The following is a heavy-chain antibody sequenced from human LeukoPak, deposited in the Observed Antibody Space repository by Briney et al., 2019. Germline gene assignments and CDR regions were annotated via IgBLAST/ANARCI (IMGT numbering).Heavy chain of an antibody. CDR3: ARGGYYGSGSYLYYLDY. Sequence: SETLSLTCTVSGGSISSSSYYWGWIRQPPGKGLEWIGSIYYSGSTYYNPSLKSRVTISVDTSKNQFSLKLSSVTAADTAVYYCARGGYYGSGSYLYYLDYWGQGTLVTVSS. D-gene: IGHD3-10*01. CDR1: GGSISSSSYY. V-gene: IGHV4-39*07. CDR2: IYYSGST. J-gene: IGHJ4*02.